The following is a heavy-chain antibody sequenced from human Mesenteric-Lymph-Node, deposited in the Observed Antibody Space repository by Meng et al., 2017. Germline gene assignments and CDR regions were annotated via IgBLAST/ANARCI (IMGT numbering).Heavy chain of an antibody. V-gene: IGHV3-21*04. CDR1: GFTFSSYS. CDR3: AKQVGDQSVFEY. Sequence: GESLKISCAASGFTFSSYSMNWVRQAPGKGLEWVSSISSSSSYIYYADSVKGRFTISRDNAKNSLYLQMNSLRAEDTAVYYCAKQVGDQSVFEYWGQGTLVTVSS. CDR2: ISSSSSYI. J-gene: IGHJ4*02.